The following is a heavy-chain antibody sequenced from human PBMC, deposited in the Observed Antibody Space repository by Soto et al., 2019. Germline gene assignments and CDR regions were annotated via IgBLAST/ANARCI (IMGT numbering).Heavy chain of an antibody. D-gene: IGHD4-17*01. CDR2: INPNSGGT. CDR1: GYTFTGYY. CDR3: ARDHRYGGNDYYHYGMDV. V-gene: IGHV1-2*04. Sequence: GASVKVSCKASGYTFTGYYMHWVRQAPGQGLEWMGWINPNSGGTDYAQKFQGWVTMTRDTSISAAYMELSRLRSDDTAVYYCARDHRYGGNDYYHYGMDVWGQGTTVTVSS. J-gene: IGHJ6*02.